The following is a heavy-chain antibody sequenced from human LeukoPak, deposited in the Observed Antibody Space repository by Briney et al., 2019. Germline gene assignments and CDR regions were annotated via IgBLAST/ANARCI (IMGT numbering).Heavy chain of an antibody. CDR3: TRGGNYYDSSMDV. V-gene: IGHV1-46*01. Sequence: ASVKGSCKASGYTFTTYYMHWVRQAPGQGLEWMGIINPNGGSTNYAEKFQGRVTMTRDTSTSTVYMELRSLRSEDTAVYYCTRGGNYYDSSMDVWGQGTTVTVSS. D-gene: IGHD3-22*01. J-gene: IGHJ6*02. CDR2: INPNGGST. CDR1: GYTFTTYY.